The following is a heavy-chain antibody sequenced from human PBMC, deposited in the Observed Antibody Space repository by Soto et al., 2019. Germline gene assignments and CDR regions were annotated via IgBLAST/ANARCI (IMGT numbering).Heavy chain of an antibody. J-gene: IGHJ6*02. CDR1: GYSFTTYG. Sequence: QVQLVQSGGEVKKPGASVKVSCKISGYSFTTYGISWVRQAPGQGLEWMGWISAYNGNTNYAQKLQGRVTMTTDTSTSTAYMELRSLRSDDTAVYYCAREGPAPYYYYGMDVWGQGSTVTVSS. V-gene: IGHV1-18*01. CDR3: AREGPAPYYYYGMDV. CDR2: ISAYNGNT.